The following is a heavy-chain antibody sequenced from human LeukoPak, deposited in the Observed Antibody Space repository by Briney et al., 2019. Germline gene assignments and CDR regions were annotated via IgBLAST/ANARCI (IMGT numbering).Heavy chain of an antibody. CDR2: IRYDGINK. CDR3: AKEYGYDYNYFYSMDV. Sequence: GGSLRLSCAASGFTFSTYEMHWVRRAPGKGLEWVAFIRYDGINKYHADSVKGRFTISRDNPKNKVYLQMNSLRAEATAVYFCAKEYGYDYNYFYSMDVWGKGTTVTISS. CDR1: GFTFSTYE. V-gene: IGHV3-30*02. D-gene: IGHD1-1*01. J-gene: IGHJ6*03.